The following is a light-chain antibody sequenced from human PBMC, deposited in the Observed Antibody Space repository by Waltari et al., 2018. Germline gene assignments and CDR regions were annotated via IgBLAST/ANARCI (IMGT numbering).Light chain of an antibody. J-gene: IGKJ4*01. CDR2: GAS. V-gene: IGKV3-20*01. CDR1: QTVRTTS. Sequence: EIVLTQSPGTHSLSPGERATISCRASQTVRTTSLAWYQQKPVQAPTLLIYGASTRATGIPDRFSGSGSGTDFSLTISSLEPEDFAVYYCQQYDISPLTFGGGTKVEIK. CDR3: QQYDISPLT.